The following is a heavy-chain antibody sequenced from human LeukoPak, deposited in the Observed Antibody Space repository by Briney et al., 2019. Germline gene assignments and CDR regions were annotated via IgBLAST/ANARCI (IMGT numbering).Heavy chain of an antibody. CDR3: ARDLVYSYALYYFDY. CDR2: VNPSGGSA. Sequence: ASVKVSCKASGYTFTNFFVNWVRQAPGQGLEWMGIVNPSGGSASYPQSFQGRVTMTRDTSTSTVYLELSSLTSEDTAVYYCARDLVYSYALYYFDYWGQGTLVTVSS. CDR1: GYTFTNFF. V-gene: IGHV1-46*01. D-gene: IGHD5-18*01. J-gene: IGHJ4*02.